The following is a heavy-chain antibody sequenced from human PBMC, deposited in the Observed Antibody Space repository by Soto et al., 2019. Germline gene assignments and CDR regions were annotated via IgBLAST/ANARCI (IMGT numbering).Heavy chain of an antibody. J-gene: IGHJ5*02. D-gene: IGHD6-13*01. V-gene: IGHV1-69*01. CDR1: GGTFSSYG. CDR2: IIPLFGTT. CDR3: ARAHGSSWYNWFDP. Sequence: QVLLVQSGAEVKKPGSSVKVSCKASGGTFSSYGISWVRQTPGRGLEWMGGIIPLFGTTNYPQKFRGRVTVTADESTSTVYMELRSLSFEDTAIYYCARAHGSSWYNWFDPWGQGTLVTVSS.